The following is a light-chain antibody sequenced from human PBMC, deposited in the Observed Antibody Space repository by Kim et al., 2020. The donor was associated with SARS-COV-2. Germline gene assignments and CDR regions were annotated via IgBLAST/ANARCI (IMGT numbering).Light chain of an antibody. CDR1: SSLVVDYNY. CDR2: DVS. V-gene: IGLV2-14*03. Sequence: GQSITISSTGTSSLVVDYNYVSWYQQHPDKAHKLIIYDVSDRPSGVSTHFSGSKSGNTASLTISGLQAADEADYYCTSYTGADTVVFGGGTQLTVL. CDR3: TSYTGADTVV. J-gene: IGLJ2*01.